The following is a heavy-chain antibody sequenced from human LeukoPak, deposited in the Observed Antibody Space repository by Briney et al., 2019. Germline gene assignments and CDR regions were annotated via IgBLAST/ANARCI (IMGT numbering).Heavy chain of an antibody. D-gene: IGHD3-22*01. CDR2: ISAYNGNT. CDR3: ARDRPYYYDSSGYPFDY. Sequence: ASVKVSCKASGYTFTSYGISWVRQAPGQGLEWMGWISAYNGNTNYAQKLQGRVTMTTDTSTNTAYMELRSLRSDDTAVYYCARDRPYYYDSSGYPFDYWGQGTLVTVSS. V-gene: IGHV1-18*01. CDR1: GYTFTSYG. J-gene: IGHJ4*02.